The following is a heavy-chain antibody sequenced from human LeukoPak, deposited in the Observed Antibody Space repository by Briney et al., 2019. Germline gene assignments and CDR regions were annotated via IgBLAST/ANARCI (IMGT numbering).Heavy chain of an antibody. CDR1: GYTFTGYY. CDR3: ATNYCSSTSCHIPDWFDP. V-gene: IGHV1-2*06. D-gene: IGHD2-2*02. Sequence: ASVTVSCKASGYTFTGYYMHWVRQAPGQGLEWMGRINPNSGGTNYAQKFQGRVTMTRDTSISTAYMELSRLRSDDTAVYYCATNYCSSTSCHIPDWFDPWGQGTLVTVSS. CDR2: INPNSGGT. J-gene: IGHJ5*02.